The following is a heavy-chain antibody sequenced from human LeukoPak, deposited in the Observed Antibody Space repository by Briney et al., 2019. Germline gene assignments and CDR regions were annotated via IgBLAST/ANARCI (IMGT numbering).Heavy chain of an antibody. Sequence: SETLSLTCTVSGGSISSGGYYWSWIRQHPGKGLEWIGYIYYSGSTYYNPSLKSRVTISVDTSKNQFSLKLSSVTAADTAVYYCARDDYGVGSIRAFDIWGQGTMVTVSS. CDR2: IYYSGST. D-gene: IGHD4-17*01. CDR3: ARDDYGVGSIRAFDI. CDR1: GGSISSGGYY. J-gene: IGHJ3*02. V-gene: IGHV4-31*03.